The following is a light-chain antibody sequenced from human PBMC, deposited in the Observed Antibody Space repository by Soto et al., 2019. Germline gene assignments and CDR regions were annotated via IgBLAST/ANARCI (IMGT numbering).Light chain of an antibody. Sequence: QSALTQPASVSGSPGQSITISCTGTSSDVGSYNLVSWYQQHPGKAPKLMIYEGSKRPSGVSNRFSGSKSGNTASLTISGLQAEDEADYYCCPYARSSTYVFGTGTKVTVL. CDR1: SSDVGSYNL. V-gene: IGLV2-23*01. CDR3: CPYARSSTYV. CDR2: EGS. J-gene: IGLJ1*01.